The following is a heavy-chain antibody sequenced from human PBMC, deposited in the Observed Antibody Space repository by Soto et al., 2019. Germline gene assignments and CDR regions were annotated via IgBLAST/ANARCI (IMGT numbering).Heavy chain of an antibody. CDR1: GGSIRSGGYY. V-gene: IGHV4-31*03. CDR2: IYYTGST. J-gene: IGHJ5*02. Sequence: QVQLQESGPGLVKPSQTLSLTCTVSGGSIRSGGYYWTWIRQHPGKGLEWIGYIYYTGSTYYNPSPKSRVTLSVATSKSQFALKLSSVTAADTAVYYCARASLGYCSSTSCRSNWFDPWGQGTLVTVSS. CDR3: ARASLGYCSSTSCRSNWFDP. D-gene: IGHD2-2*01.